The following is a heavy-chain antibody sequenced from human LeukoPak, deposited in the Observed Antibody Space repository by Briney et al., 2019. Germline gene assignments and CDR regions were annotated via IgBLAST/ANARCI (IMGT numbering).Heavy chain of an antibody. J-gene: IGHJ4*02. Sequence: ASETLSLTCTVSGGSISSSHYYWGWMRQPPGKGLEWIGSISYSGSTYYNPSLKSRVTVSMDTSKNQFSLRLSSVTAADTALYYCARPTSHIGSYFDYWGQGALVTVSS. D-gene: IGHD2-21*01. CDR2: ISYSGST. V-gene: IGHV4-39*01. CDR3: ARPTSHIGSYFDY. CDR1: GGSISSSHYY.